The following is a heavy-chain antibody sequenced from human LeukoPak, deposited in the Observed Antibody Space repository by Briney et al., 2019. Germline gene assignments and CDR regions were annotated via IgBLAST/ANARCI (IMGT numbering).Heavy chain of an antibody. J-gene: IGHJ4*02. Sequence: ASVKVSCKASGYTFTSYYMHWVRQAPGQGLEWMGIINPSGGSTSYAQKFQGRVTMTRDTSTSTVYMELSSLRSEDTAVYYCASTHPTEEWLVPPGYWGQGTLVTVSS. CDR3: ASTHPTEEWLVPPGY. D-gene: IGHD6-19*01. CDR1: GYTFTSYY. CDR2: INPSGGST. V-gene: IGHV1-46*01.